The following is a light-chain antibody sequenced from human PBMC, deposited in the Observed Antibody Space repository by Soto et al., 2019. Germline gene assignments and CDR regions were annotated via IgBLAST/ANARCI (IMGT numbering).Light chain of an antibody. CDR3: QQYDSSPFT. J-gene: IGKJ4*01. CDR2: GAS. V-gene: IGKV3-20*01. CDR1: QSVSSSY. Sequence: EIVLTQSPGTLSLSPGERATLSCRASQSVSSSYLAWYQQKPGQARRLLIYGASSRATGIPDRFSGSGSGTDFTLTISRLEPEDFAVYYCQQYDSSPFTFGGGTKVESK.